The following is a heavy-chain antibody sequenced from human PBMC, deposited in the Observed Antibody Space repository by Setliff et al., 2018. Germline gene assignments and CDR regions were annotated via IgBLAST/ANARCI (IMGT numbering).Heavy chain of an antibody. CDR3: AGGRGWRFDD. V-gene: IGHV4-4*08. CDR2: IFPTAGA. J-gene: IGHJ4*02. CDR1: GGSISSYY. D-gene: IGHD6-19*01. Sequence: PSETLSLTCTVSGGSISSYYWSWIRQPPGKGLEWIAYIFPTAGAIYNPSLKSRVTVSMDTSKNQYSLKMTSMTAADTAVYYCAGGRGWRFDDWGQGTLVTVSS.